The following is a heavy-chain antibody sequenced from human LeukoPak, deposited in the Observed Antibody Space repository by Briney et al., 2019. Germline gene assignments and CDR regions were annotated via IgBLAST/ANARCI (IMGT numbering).Heavy chain of an antibody. Sequence: SGGSLRLSCATSGFTFRSSEMNWVRQAPGKGLEWVSYISGTGNTIYYTDSVKGRFTISRDNAKNSLYLQMNGLRAEDTAVYYCARDSYNGDYVPGYFQHWGQGTLVTVSS. V-gene: IGHV3-48*03. J-gene: IGHJ1*01. CDR2: ISGTGNTI. CDR3: ARDSYNGDYVPGYFQH. CDR1: GFTFRSSE. D-gene: IGHD4-17*01.